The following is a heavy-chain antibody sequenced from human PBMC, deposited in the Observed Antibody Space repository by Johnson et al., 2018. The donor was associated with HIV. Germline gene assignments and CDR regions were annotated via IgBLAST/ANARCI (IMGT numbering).Heavy chain of an antibody. Sequence: VQLVESGGGLVQPGGSLRVSCAASGFTFSSYVMHWVRQAPGRGLAYVSAISTNGGSTYYANSVKGRFTISRDNFKNTLYLQMGSLRAEDMAVYYCARARSSSWYDGAFDIWGQGTMVTFSS. V-gene: IGHV3-64*01. J-gene: IGHJ3*02. D-gene: IGHD6-13*01. CDR2: ISTNGGST. CDR3: ARARSSSWYDGAFDI. CDR1: GFTFSSYV.